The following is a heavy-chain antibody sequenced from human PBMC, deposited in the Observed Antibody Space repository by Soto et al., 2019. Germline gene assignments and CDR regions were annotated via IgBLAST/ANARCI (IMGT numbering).Heavy chain of an antibody. J-gene: IGHJ4*02. CDR1: GLTFSSYA. D-gene: IGHD2-15*01. CDR3: AKLLQPGYCSGGSCYSGSDY. Sequence: EVQLLESGGGLVQPGGSLRLSCAASGLTFSSYAMSWVRQATGKGLEWLSAISGSGGSTYYADSVKGRFTISRDNSNNALYLQTNSLRAEDTAVYYCAKLLQPGYCSGGSCYSGSDYWGQGPLVSPSS. CDR2: ISGSGGST. V-gene: IGHV3-23*01.